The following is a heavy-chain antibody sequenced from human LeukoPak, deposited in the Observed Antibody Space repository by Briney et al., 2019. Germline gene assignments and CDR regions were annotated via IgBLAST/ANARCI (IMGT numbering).Heavy chain of an antibody. CDR1: GGSISSYY. J-gene: IGHJ6*03. CDR2: IYYSGST. D-gene: IGHD3-3*01. Sequence: PSETLSLTCTVSGGSISSYYWSWIRQPPGKRLEWIRYIYYSGSTNYNPSLKSRVTISVDTSKNQFSLKLSSVTAADTAVYYCARAYDFWSGYRSEYYYYMDVWGKGTTVTVSS. CDR3: ARAYDFWSGYRSEYYYYMDV. V-gene: IGHV4-59*01.